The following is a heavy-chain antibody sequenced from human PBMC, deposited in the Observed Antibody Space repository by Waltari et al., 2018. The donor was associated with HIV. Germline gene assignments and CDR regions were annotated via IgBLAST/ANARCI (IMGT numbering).Heavy chain of an antibody. Sequence: QVKLVESGGGVVQHRRSLRLSCGASGFPFSSYGMHWVRQAPGKGLEWVVVISYDGSNKYYADSVKGRFTISRDNSKNTLYLQMNSLRAEDTAVYYCAKDRHGVTIYGMDVWGQGTTVTVSS. CDR1: GFPFSSYG. D-gene: IGHD4-17*01. CDR2: ISYDGSNK. CDR3: AKDRHGVTIYGMDV. J-gene: IGHJ6*02. V-gene: IGHV3-30*18.